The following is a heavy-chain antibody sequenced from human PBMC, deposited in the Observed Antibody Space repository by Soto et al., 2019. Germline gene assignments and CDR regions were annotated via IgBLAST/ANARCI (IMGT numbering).Heavy chain of an antibody. V-gene: IGHV3-23*01. D-gene: IGHD3-22*01. Sequence: GGSLRLSCAASGFTFSSYAMSWVRQATGKGLEWVSAISGNGGSTYYADSVKGRFTISRDNSKNTLYLQMNSLRAEDTALYYCAKARYYYDSSGYDYWGQGTLVTVSS. CDR3: AKARYYYDSSGYDY. CDR2: ISGNGGST. J-gene: IGHJ4*02. CDR1: GFTFSSYA.